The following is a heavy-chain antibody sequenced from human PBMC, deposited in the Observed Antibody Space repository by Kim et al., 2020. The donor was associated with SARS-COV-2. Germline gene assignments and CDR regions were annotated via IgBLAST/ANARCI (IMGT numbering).Heavy chain of an antibody. D-gene: IGHD5-18*01. Sequence: ASVKVSCKASGYTFTSYYMHWVRQAPGQGLEWMGIINPSGGSTSYAQKFQGRVTMTRDTSTSTVYMELSSLRSEDTAVYYCARDLGRIQLWLSGCGMDVWGQGTTVTVSS. CDR1: GYTFTSYY. J-gene: IGHJ6*02. CDR3: ARDLGRIQLWLSGCGMDV. V-gene: IGHV1-46*01. CDR2: INPSGGST.